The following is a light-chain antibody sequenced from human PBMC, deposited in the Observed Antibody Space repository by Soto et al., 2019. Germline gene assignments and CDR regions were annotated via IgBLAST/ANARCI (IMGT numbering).Light chain of an antibody. Sequence: DIQMTQSPSTLSASVGDRVTITCRASQSISTYLHWYQQKPGKAPKLLIYAASSLQSGVPSRFSGSGSGTDFTLTISCLQSEDFATYYCQQYYSYPITFGQGTRLEI. V-gene: IGKV1-39*01. J-gene: IGKJ5*01. CDR1: QSISTY. CDR2: AAS. CDR3: QQYYSYPIT.